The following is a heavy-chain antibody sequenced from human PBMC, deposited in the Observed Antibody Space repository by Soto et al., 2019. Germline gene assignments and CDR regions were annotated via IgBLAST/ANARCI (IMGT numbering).Heavy chain of an antibody. CDR3: AKPLLWFGELLNYFDY. V-gene: IGHV3-23*01. D-gene: IGHD3-10*01. J-gene: IGHJ4*02. Sequence: GGSLRLSCAASGFTFSSYAMSWVRQAPGKGLEWVSAISGSGGSTYYADSVKGRFTISRDNSKNTLYLQMNSLRAEDTAVYYCAKPLLWFGELLNYFDYWGQGTLVTVSS. CDR2: ISGSGGST. CDR1: GFTFSSYA.